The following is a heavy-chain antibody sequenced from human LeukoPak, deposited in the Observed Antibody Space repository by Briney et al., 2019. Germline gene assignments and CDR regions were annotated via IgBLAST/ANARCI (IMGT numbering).Heavy chain of an antibody. Sequence: GGSLRLSCAASGFTFSSYWMSWVRQAPGKGLEWVANIKQDGSEKYYVDSVKGRFTISRDNAKNSLYLQMNSLRAEDTAVYYCAREGSGSYGTNAFDIWGQGTMVTVSS. V-gene: IGHV3-7*03. J-gene: IGHJ3*02. CDR1: GFTFSSYW. D-gene: IGHD1-26*01. CDR2: IKQDGSEK. CDR3: AREGSGSYGTNAFDI.